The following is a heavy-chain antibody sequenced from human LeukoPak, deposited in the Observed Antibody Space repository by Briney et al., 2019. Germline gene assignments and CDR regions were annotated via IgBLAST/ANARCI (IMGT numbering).Heavy chain of an antibody. CDR2: IYYSGST. Sequence: SETLSLTCTVSGGSISSYYWSWIRQPPGKGLEWIGYIYYSGSTNYNPSLKSRVTISVDTSKNQFSLKLSSVTAADTAVYYCASRERLVGYCSGGSCYKARAFDIWGQGTMVTVSS. CDR3: ASRERLVGYCSGGSCYKARAFDI. J-gene: IGHJ3*02. D-gene: IGHD2-15*01. CDR1: GGSISSYY. V-gene: IGHV4-59*12.